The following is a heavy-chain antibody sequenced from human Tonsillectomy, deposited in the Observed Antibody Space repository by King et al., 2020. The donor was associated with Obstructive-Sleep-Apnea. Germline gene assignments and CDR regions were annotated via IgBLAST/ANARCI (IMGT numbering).Heavy chain of an antibody. CDR3: ARGGGARYCSGGSCYDIDY. Sequence: QLVQSGGGLVKPGGSLRLSCAASGFTFSDYYMSWLRQAPGKGLEWVSYISSSSSYTNYADSVKGRFTISRDNAKNSLYLQMNSLRAEDTAVYYCARGGGARYCSGGSCYDIDYWGQGTLVTVSS. CDR2: ISSSSSYT. J-gene: IGHJ4*02. D-gene: IGHD2-15*01. CDR1: GFTFSDYY. V-gene: IGHV3-11*06.